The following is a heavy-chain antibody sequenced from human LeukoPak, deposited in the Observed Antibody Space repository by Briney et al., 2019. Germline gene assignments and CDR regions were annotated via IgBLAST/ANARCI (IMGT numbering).Heavy chain of an antibody. CDR2: ISAYNGNT. CDR3: AREPGSYCSSTSCYTSKGYYYMDV. Sequence: ASVKVSCKASGYTFTSYDNSWGRQAPGQGLEWMGWISAYNGNTNYAQKLQGRVTMTTDTSTSTAYMELRSLRSDDTAVYYCAREPGSYCSSTSCYTSKGYYYMDVWGKGTTVTVSS. J-gene: IGHJ6*03. V-gene: IGHV1-18*01. D-gene: IGHD2-2*02. CDR1: GYTFTSYD.